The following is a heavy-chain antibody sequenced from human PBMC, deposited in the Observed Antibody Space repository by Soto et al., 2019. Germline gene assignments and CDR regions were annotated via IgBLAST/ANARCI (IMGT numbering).Heavy chain of an antibody. CDR3: GRDHGQRLFTTPSV. CDR1: GFSFSNYA. V-gene: IGHV3-30-3*01. J-gene: IGHJ4*02. D-gene: IGHD6-25*01. Sequence: QVQVVESGGGVVQPGRSLRLSCAASGFSFSNYAMYWVRQAPGKGLEWVTVISHDGSNKYHADSVKGRFTISRDNSKNTLYLQMDSLRGEDTAVYYCGRDHGQRLFTTPSVWGQGTLVTVSS. CDR2: ISHDGSNK.